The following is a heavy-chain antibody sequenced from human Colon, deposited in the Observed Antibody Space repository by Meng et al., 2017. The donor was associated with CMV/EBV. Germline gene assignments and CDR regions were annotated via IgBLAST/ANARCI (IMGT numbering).Heavy chain of an antibody. Sequence: QGQAVASGVEVKKPGASVKVSCKASEYTFTGYYMDWVRQAPGQGLEWMGWINPNSGGTNYAQKFQGRVTMTRDTSITTAYMELSRLRSDDTAVYYCARDWYPGDRRGSFDYWGQGTLVTVSS. CDR3: ARDWYPGDRRGSFDY. J-gene: IGHJ4*02. D-gene: IGHD3-22*01. V-gene: IGHV1-2*02. CDR1: EYTFTGYY. CDR2: INPNSGGT.